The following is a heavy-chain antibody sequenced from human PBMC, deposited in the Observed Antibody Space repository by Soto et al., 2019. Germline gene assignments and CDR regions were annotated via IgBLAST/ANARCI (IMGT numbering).Heavy chain of an antibody. D-gene: IGHD3-9*01. CDR2: IYHSGST. CDR1: GGSISSSNW. CDR3: ARDRRYDIVTGYYTSRPPNGMHV. Sequence: PETLSLTCAVSGGSISSSNWWSWVRQPPGKGLEWIGEIYHSGSTNYNPSLKSRVTISVDKSKNQFSLKMSSVTAADTAVYYCARDRRYDIVTGYYTSRPPNGMHVWGQGTTLTVS. V-gene: IGHV4-4*03. J-gene: IGHJ6*02.